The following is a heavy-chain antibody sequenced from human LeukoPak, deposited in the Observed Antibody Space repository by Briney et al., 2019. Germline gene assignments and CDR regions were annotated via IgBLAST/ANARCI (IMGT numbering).Heavy chain of an antibody. V-gene: IGHV4-30-4*01. D-gene: IGHD1-26*01. Sequence: KASETLSLTCAVSGGSITSGDFYWSWIRLPPGKGLEWIGYIYYSGSTFYNPSLKSRVTISLDTSKNQFSLKLSSVTAADTAVYYCARFLIVGAPQRAFDIWGQGTMVTVSS. CDR1: GGSITSGDFY. CDR2: IYYSGST. J-gene: IGHJ3*02. CDR3: ARFLIVGAPQRAFDI.